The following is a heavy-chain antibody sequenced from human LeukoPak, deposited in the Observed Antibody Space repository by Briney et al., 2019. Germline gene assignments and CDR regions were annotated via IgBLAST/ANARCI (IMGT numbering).Heavy chain of an antibody. CDR1: GFTFSSYG. J-gene: IGHJ4*02. Sequence: PGGSLRLSFAASGFTFSSYGMHWVRQAPGKGLEWVAFIRYDGSNKYYADSVKGRFTISRDNSKNTLYLQMNSLRAEDTAVYYCAKERKWELPFDYWGQGTLVTVSS. CDR2: IRYDGSNK. D-gene: IGHD1-26*01. CDR3: AKERKWELPFDY. V-gene: IGHV3-30*02.